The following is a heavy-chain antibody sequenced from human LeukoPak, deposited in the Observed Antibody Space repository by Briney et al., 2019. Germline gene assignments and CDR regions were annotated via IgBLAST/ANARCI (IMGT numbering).Heavy chain of an antibody. Sequence: SETLSLTCTVSGGSISSYYWSWIRQPPGKGLEWIGYIYTSGSTNYNPSLKSRVTISVDTSKNQFSLKLSSVTAADTAVYYCARPRLRFLEWPFDYWGQGTLVTVSS. CDR3: ARPRLRFLEWPFDY. CDR2: IYTSGST. CDR1: GGSISSYY. D-gene: IGHD3-3*01. V-gene: IGHV4-4*09. J-gene: IGHJ4*02.